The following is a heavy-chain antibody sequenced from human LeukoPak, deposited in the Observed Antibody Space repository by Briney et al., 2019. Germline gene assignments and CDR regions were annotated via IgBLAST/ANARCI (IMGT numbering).Heavy chain of an antibody. CDR3: AGQDYGSGTLNWFDP. CDR2: IYYSGST. V-gene: IGHV4-39*01. D-gene: IGHD3-10*01. J-gene: IGHJ5*02. Sequence: SETLSLTCTVSGGSISSSSYYWGWIRQPPGKGLEWIGSIYYSGSTYYNPSLKSRVTISVDTSKNQFSLKLSSVTAADTAVYYCAGQDYGSGTLNWFDPWGQGTLVTVSS. CDR1: GGSISSSSYY.